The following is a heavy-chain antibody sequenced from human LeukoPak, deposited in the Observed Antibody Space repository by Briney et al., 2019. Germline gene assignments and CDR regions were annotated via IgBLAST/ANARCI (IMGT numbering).Heavy chain of an antibody. V-gene: IGHV1-2*02. CDR3: AGSSGFVAGAFDI. CDR2: INPNSGGT. J-gene: IGHJ3*02. CDR1: GYTFTGYY. Sequence: GASVKVSCKTSGYTFTGYYMHWVRQAPGQGLEWMGWINPNSGGTNYAQKFQGRVTMTRDTSISTAYMELSRLRSDDTAVYYCAGSSGFVAGAFDIWGQGTMVTVSS. D-gene: IGHD3-10*01.